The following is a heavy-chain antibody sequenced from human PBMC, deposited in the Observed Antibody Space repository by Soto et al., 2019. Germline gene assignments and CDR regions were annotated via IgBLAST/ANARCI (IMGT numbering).Heavy chain of an antibody. CDR1: GGSLSSGGCS. J-gene: IGHJ2*01. V-gene: IGHV4-30-2*01. CDR2: IFDTGNT. CDR3: ACLNGYNRYFEH. Sequence: QLLLVESGSGLVRPSQALSLSCNVSGGSLSSGGCSWAWVRLPVGKGLEWIGYIFDTGNTYFSASLKSRLSMSVDTSRNQFSMQLASVTAADTAMYYCACLNGYNRYFEHWGRGTLVTVSS. D-gene: IGHD5-12*01.